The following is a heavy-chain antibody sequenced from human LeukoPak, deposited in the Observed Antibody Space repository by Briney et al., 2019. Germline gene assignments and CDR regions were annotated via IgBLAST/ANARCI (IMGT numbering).Heavy chain of an antibody. CDR3: ARDGVAAGTLKH. CDR1: GFTFSSYS. CDR2: ISSSSSYI. V-gene: IGHV3-21*01. J-gene: IGHJ1*01. D-gene: IGHD6-13*01. Sequence: GGSLRLSCAASGFTFSSYSMNWVRQAPGKGLEWVSSISSSSSYIYYADSVKGRFTISRDNAKNSLYLQMNSLRAEDTAVYYCARDGVAAGTLKHWGQGTLVTVSS.